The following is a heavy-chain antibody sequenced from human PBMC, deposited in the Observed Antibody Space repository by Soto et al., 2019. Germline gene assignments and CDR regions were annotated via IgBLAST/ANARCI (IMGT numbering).Heavy chain of an antibody. CDR3: GRLIGRHSHAASDY. Sequence: EVQLVESGGGLVQPGGSLTLSCAASGFTFSDYWMTWVRQASGKGLEWVGKIKKEGSEEYYMDSAEGRFTIARDNAMNPLYHQITVQRAEDTAVYYCGRLIGRHSHAASDYWGQGTMVTVSS. CDR2: IKKEGSEE. CDR1: GFTFSDYW. D-gene: IGHD5-18*01. J-gene: IGHJ4*02. V-gene: IGHV3-7*05.